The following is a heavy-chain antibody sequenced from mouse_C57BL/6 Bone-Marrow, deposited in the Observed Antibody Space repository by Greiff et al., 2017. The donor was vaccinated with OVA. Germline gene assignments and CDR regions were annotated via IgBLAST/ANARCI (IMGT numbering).Heavy chain of an antibody. CDR3: ASYDYDGVV. V-gene: IGHV1-26*01. CDR1: GYTFTDYY. D-gene: IGHD2-4*01. J-gene: IGHJ3*01. CDR2: INPNNGGT. Sequence: VQLQQSGPELVKPGASVKISCKASGYTFTDYYMNWVKQSHGKSLEWIGDINPNNGGTSYNQKFKGKATLTVDKSSSTAYMELRSLTAEDSAVYYCASYDYDGVVGGQGTLVTVSA.